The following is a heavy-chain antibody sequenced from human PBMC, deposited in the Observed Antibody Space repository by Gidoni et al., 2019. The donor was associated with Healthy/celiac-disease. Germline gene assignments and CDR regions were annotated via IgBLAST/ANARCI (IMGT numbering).Heavy chain of an antibody. CDR2: FDPEDGET. J-gene: IGHJ4*02. CDR1: GYTLTELS. D-gene: IGHD3-22*01. CDR3: ATGLSQVRYYYDSSGYPQTDY. Sequence: QVQLVQSGAEVKKPGASVKVSCKVSGYTLTELSMHWVRQAPGKGLEWMGGFDPEDGETIYAQKFQGRVTMTEDTSTDTAYMELSSLRSEDTAVYYCATGLSQVRYYYDSSGYPQTDYWGQGTLVTVSS. V-gene: IGHV1-24*01.